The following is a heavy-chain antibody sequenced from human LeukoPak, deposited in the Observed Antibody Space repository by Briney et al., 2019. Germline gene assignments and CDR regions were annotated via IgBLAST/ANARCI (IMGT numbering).Heavy chain of an antibody. D-gene: IGHD3-3*01. CDR3: ARIQAPYYDFWSGYYENYMDV. J-gene: IGHJ6*03. CDR1: GGSISSSSYY. V-gene: IGHV4-39*01. CDR2: IYYSGST. Sequence: SETLSLTCTVSGGSISSSSYYWGWIRQPPGKGLEWIGSIYYSGSTYYNPSLKSRVTISVDTSKNQFSLNLSSVTAADTAVYYCARIQAPYYDFWSGYYENYMDVWGKGTTVTVSS.